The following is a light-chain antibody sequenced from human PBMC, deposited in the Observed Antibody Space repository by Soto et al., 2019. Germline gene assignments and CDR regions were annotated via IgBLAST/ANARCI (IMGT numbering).Light chain of an antibody. V-gene: IGLV7-46*01. Sequence: QAVVTQEPSLTVSPGRTVTLTCGSSTGAVTSGHYPHWYQQQPGQAPKTLIYGKINKYSWTPARFSGSLLGATAALTITGEEHEDDAGQYCVISASAAYVFGAGTKVTVL. J-gene: IGLJ1*01. CDR2: GKI. CDR3: VISASAAYV. CDR1: TGAVTSGHY.